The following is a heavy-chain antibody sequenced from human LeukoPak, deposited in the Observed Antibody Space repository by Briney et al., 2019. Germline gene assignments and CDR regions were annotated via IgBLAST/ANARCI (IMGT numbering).Heavy chain of an antibody. CDR2: SDPEDGET. D-gene: IGHD3-10*01. J-gene: IGHJ4*02. Sequence: VASVKVSCKVSGYSVTELSIHWVRQAPGKGLEWMGGSDPEDGETIYAQKFQGRVTMTEDTSADTAYLELSSLRSEDTAVYYRATDSSPGSFDFWGQGTLVTVSS. V-gene: IGHV1-24*01. CDR3: ATDSSPGSFDF. CDR1: GYSVTELS.